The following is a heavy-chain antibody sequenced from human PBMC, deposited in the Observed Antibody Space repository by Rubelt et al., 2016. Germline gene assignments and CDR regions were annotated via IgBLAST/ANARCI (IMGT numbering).Heavy chain of an antibody. CDR2: IYYSGST. CDR3: ASNYYGSGSPWDY. V-gene: IGHV4-39*01. J-gene: IGHJ4*02. Sequence: WGWIRQPPGKGLEWIGSIYYSGSTYYNPSLKSRVTISVDTSKNQFSLKLSSVTAADTAVYYCASNYYGSGSPWDYWGQGTLVTVSS. D-gene: IGHD3-10*01.